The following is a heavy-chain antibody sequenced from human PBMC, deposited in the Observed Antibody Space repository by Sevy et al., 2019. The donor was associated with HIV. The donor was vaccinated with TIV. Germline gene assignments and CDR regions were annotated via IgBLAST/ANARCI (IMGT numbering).Heavy chain of an antibody. Sequence: GGSLRLSCGASGFTFSRYSMNWVRRAPGKGLEWVSSISSGNSYIYYADSVKGRFTISRDNAKNSLYLHMNSLRAEDTAVYYCARGSGAVVAGNYFDYWGQGILVTVSS. CDR3: ARGSGAVVAGNYFDY. J-gene: IGHJ4*02. D-gene: IGHD6-19*01. CDR2: ISSGNSYI. CDR1: GFTFSRYS. V-gene: IGHV3-21*01.